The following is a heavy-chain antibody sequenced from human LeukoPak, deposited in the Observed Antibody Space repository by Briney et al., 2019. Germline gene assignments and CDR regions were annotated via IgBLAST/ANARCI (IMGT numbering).Heavy chain of an antibody. V-gene: IGHV4-39*07. CDR1: GGSISSSSYY. J-gene: IGHJ3*01. CDR2: INHSGST. Sequence: KPSETLSLTCTVSGGSISSSSYYWGWIRQPPGKGLEWIGEINHSGSTNYNPSLKSRVTISVDTSKNQFSLKLSSVTAADTAVYYCARVAHKAGTRPRGQGTMVTVSS. D-gene: IGHD6-19*01. CDR3: ARVAHKAGTRP.